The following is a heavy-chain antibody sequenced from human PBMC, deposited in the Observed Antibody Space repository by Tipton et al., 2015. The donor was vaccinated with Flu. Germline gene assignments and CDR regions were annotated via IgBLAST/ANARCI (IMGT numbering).Heavy chain of an antibody. J-gene: IGHJ6*02. Sequence: SLTCTVSGGSISSYYWSWIRQPPGKGLEWIGYIYYSGSTNYNPSLKSRVTISVDTSKNQFSLKLSSVTAADTAVYYCARDREYYDSSGTYYYYGMDVWGQGTTVTVSS. V-gene: IGHV4-59*01. CDR1: GGSISSYY. CDR3: ARDREYYDSSGTYYYYGMDV. D-gene: IGHD3-22*01. CDR2: IYYSGST.